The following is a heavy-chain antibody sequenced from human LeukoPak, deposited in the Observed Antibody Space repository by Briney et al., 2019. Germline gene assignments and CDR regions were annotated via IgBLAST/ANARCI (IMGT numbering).Heavy chain of an antibody. D-gene: IGHD6-19*01. V-gene: IGHV4-59*01. CDR3: AREGFSSGWPTTYNYFDY. Sequence: PSETLSLTCTVSGDSIRSYYWSWIRQPPGKGLEWIGYIYDSGTTSYNPSLKSRVTISVDTSKNQFSLKLSSVTAADTAVYYCAREGFSSGWPTTYNYFDYWGQGTLVTVSS. CDR2: IYDSGTT. CDR1: GDSIRSYY. J-gene: IGHJ4*02.